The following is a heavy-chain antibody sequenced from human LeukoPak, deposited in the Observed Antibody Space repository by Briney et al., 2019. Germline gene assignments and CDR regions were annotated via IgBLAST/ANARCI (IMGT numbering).Heavy chain of an antibody. J-gene: IGHJ5*02. D-gene: IGHD1-26*01. CDR1: GFTFDDYG. CDR3: ARDSGSYSWFDP. V-gene: IGHV3-20*04. Sequence: GGSLRLSCAASGFTFDDYGMSWVRQAPGKGLEWVSGINWNGGSTGYADSVKGRFTISRDNAKNSLYLQMNSLRAEDTAVYYCARDSGSYSWFDPWGQGTLVTVSS. CDR2: INWNGGST.